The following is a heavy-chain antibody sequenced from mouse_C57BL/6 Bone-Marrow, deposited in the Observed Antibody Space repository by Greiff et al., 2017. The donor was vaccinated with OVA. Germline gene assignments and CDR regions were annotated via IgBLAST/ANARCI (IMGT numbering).Heavy chain of an antibody. V-gene: IGHV1-26*01. CDR2: INPNNGGT. CDR3: ARWIYYGSSPYAMDY. CDR1: GYTFTDYY. Sequence: EVKLQQSGPELVKPGASVKISCKASGYTFTDYYMNWVKQSHGKSLEWIGDINPNNGGTSYNQKFKGKATLTVDKSSSTAYMELRSLTSEDSAVYYCARWIYYGSSPYAMDYWGQGTSVTVSS. J-gene: IGHJ4*01. D-gene: IGHD1-1*01.